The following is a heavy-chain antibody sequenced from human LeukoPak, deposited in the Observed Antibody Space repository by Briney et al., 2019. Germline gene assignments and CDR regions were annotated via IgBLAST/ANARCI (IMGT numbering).Heavy chain of an antibody. Sequence: GASVKLSCKASGYTFTSYGISWVRQAPGQGLEWMGWISAYNGNTNYAQKLQGRVTMTTDTSTSTAYMELRSLRSDDTAVYYCARVQAAGNDNWFDPWGQGTLVTVSS. CDR3: ARVQAAGNDNWFDP. CDR2: ISAYNGNT. V-gene: IGHV1-18*04. D-gene: IGHD6-25*01. CDR1: GYTFTSYG. J-gene: IGHJ5*02.